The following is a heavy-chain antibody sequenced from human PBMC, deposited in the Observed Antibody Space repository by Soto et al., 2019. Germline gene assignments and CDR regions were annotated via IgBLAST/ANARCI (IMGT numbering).Heavy chain of an antibody. V-gene: IGHV1-3*01. Sequence: QVQLVQSGAEVKKPGASVKVSCKASGYTFTSYAMHWVRQAPGQRLEWMGWINAGNGNTKYSQKFQGRVTITRDTSASTAYMELSSLRSEDTAVYYCASGSGSFKPATGYPSYWGQGTLVTVSS. J-gene: IGHJ4*02. CDR2: INAGNGNT. CDR3: ASGSGSFKPATGYPSY. D-gene: IGHD1-26*01. CDR1: GYTFTSYA.